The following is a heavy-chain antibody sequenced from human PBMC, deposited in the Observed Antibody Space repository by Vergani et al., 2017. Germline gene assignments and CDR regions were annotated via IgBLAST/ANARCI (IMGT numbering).Heavy chain of an antibody. D-gene: IGHD3-9*01. J-gene: IGHJ6*03. CDR2: IYYSGST. CDR3: ARGGHGEYYDILTGYKPPGYYYYYMDV. CDR1: GGSISSYY. V-gene: IGHV4-59*01. Sequence: QVQLQESGPGLVKTSENLSLTCTVSGGSISSYYWSWIRQPPGKGLEWIGYIYYSGSTNYNPSLKSRVTISVDTSKNQFSLKLSSVTAADTAVYYCARGGHGEYYDILTGYKPPGYYYYYMDVWGKGTTVTVSS.